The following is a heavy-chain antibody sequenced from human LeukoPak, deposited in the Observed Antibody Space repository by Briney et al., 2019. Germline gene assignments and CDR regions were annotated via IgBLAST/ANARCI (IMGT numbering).Heavy chain of an antibody. CDR3: GTLLSNGPFDY. CDR2: IYPNSGAT. CDR1: GYTFTGYY. J-gene: IGHJ4*02. Sequence: ASVKVSCRASGYTFTGYYMHWVRQAPGQGLEWMGYIYPNSGATKYAQKFQGRVTMTRDTSISTAYMELSGLESDDTAVYYCGTLLSNGPFDYWGQGSLVTVSS. V-gene: IGHV1-2*02.